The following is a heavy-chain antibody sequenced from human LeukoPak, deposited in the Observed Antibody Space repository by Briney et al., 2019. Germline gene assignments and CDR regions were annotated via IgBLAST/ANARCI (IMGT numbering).Heavy chain of an antibody. D-gene: IGHD2-15*01. CDR1: GFTFSSYA. CDR3: AKVEGYCSGGSCYEADYYGMDV. V-gene: IGHV3-23*01. CDR2: ITGSGGGT. Sequence: PGGSLRLSCAASGFTFSSYAMSWVRQAPGKGLEWVSAITGSGGGTYYADSVKGRFTISRDNSKNTLYLQMNSLRAEDTAVYYCAKVEGYCSGGSCYEADYYGMDVWGQGTTVTVSS. J-gene: IGHJ6*02.